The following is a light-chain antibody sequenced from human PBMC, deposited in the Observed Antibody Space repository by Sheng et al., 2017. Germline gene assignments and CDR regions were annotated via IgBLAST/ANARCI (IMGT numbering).Light chain of an antibody. CDR1: NIGSKN. J-gene: IGLJ2*01. Sequence: SYELTQPPSVSVAPGKTARITCGGNNIGSKNVHWYQQKPGQAPVLVVYDDSDRPSGIPERFSGSNSGNTATLTISGTQSMDEADYYCQAWDSATTTVLFGGGTKLTVL. CDR3: QAWDSATTTVL. V-gene: IGLV3-21*01. CDR2: DDS.